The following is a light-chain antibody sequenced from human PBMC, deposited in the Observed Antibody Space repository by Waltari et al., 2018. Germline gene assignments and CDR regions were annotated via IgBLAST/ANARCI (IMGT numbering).Light chain of an antibody. CDR2: GVS. J-gene: IGLJ1*01. CDR1: SSDVGGYNY. CDR3: SSHASSSTRV. Sequence: QSALTQPASVSGSPGQSITISCTGTSSDVGGYNYVSWYQQHPGKAPKLMIYGVSNRPSWVSNRFSGSKSGNTASLTISGLQAEDEADYYCSSHASSSTRVFGTGTKVTVL. V-gene: IGLV2-14*03.